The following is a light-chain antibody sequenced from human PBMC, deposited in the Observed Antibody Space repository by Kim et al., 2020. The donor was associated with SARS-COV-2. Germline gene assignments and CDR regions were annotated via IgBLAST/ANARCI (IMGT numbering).Light chain of an antibody. Sequence: VSPGERATRSCRASQSVSSNLAWYQQKPGQAPRLLIYGASTRATGIPARFSGSGSGTEFTLTISSLQSEDCAVYYCQQYNNWPPTFGQGTKVDIK. CDR1: QSVSSN. V-gene: IGKV3-15*01. CDR3: QQYNNWPPT. J-gene: IGKJ1*01. CDR2: GAS.